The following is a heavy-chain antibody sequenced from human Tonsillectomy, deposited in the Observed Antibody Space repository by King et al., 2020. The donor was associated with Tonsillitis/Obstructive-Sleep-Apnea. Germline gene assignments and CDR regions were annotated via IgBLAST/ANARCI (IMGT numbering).Heavy chain of an antibody. J-gene: IGHJ4*02. CDR2: ISYSGST. Sequence: MQLQESGPRLVKPSETLSVTCTVSGGSGGSISTYYWSWIRQPPGKGLEWIGSISYSGSTNYTPSLKSRVTISVDTSKNQFSLKLSSVTAADTALYYCAAQTLDFWSGNYYFDYWGQGTLVTVSS. D-gene: IGHD3-3*01. CDR3: AAQTLDFWSGNYYFDY. V-gene: IGHV4-59*01. CDR1: GGSGGSISTYY.